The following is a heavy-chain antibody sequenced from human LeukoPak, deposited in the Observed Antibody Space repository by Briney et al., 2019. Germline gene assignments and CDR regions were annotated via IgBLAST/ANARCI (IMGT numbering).Heavy chain of an antibody. CDR3: ASTNGGYYFDY. J-gene: IGHJ4*02. V-gene: IGHV3-7*01. CDR1: GVTFSSYW. CDR2: IKQDGSEK. D-gene: IGHD2-2*01. Sequence: PGGSLRLSCAASGVTFSSYWMSWVRQAPGKGLEWVANIKQDGSEKYYVDSVKGRFTISRDNAKNSLYLQMNSLRAEDTAVYYCASTNGGYYFDYWGQGTLVTVSS.